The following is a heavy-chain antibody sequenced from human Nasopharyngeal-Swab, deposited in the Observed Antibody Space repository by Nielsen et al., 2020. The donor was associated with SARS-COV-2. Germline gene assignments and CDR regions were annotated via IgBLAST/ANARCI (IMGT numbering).Heavy chain of an antibody. CDR1: GYSFTNYW. Sequence: KDSCKGSGYSFTNYWIGWVRQMPGKGLEGMGVIYPGESETRYSPSFEGQVTISVDKSISTAYLQWSSLKASDTAMYYCARVQGYCTGGSCYSVFYYFAMDVWGQGTTVTVSS. D-gene: IGHD2-15*01. J-gene: IGHJ6*02. CDR3: ARVQGYCTGGSCYSVFYYFAMDV. V-gene: IGHV5-51*01. CDR2: IYPGESET.